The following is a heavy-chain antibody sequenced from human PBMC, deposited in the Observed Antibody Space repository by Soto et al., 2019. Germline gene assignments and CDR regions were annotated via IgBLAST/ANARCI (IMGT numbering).Heavy chain of an antibody. Sequence: EVQLVESGGGLIQPGGSLRLSCVASGLTVSHNYMAWVRQAPEMGLEWVSILYTEGTTYYADSVKGRFTISRDSSKTTLFLQMDSLRAEDTAVYYCVRPRPSGENYGMDVWGQGTTANASS. CDR1: GLTVSHNY. CDR3: VRPRPSGENYGMDV. J-gene: IGHJ6*02. CDR2: LYTEGTT. V-gene: IGHV3-53*01. D-gene: IGHD3-16*01.